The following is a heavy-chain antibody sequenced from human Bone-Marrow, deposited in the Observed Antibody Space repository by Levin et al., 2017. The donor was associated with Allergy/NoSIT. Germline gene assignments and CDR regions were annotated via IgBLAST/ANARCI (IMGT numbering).Heavy chain of an antibody. Sequence: GESLKISCAASGFTFSSYWMSWVRQAPGKGLEWVANIKQDGSEKYYVDSVKGRFTISRDNAKNSLYLQMNSLRAEDTAVYYCARDTAMVTDWGQGTLVTVSS. J-gene: IGHJ4*02. CDR2: IKQDGSEK. CDR1: GFTFSSYW. D-gene: IGHD5-18*01. V-gene: IGHV3-7*01. CDR3: ARDTAMVTD.